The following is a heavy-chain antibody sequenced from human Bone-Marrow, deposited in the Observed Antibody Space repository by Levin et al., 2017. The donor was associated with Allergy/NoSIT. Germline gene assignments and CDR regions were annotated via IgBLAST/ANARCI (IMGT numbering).Heavy chain of an antibody. CDR3: AKDPEFYSNGVADY. D-gene: IGHD2-8*01. Sequence: PSGGSLRLSCAASGFTFNNYGMHWVRQAPGKGLEWVAVISFDGGHKYYRDSVKGRFTISRDNSQNTLDLQMSSLTAEDTAVYYCAKDPEFYSNGVADYWGQGTLVTVSS. J-gene: IGHJ4*02. V-gene: IGHV3-30*18. CDR2: ISFDGGHK. CDR1: GFTFNNYG.